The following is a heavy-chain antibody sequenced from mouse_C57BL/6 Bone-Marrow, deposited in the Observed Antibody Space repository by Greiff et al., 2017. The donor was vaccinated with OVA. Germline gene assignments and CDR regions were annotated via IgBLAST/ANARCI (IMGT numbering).Heavy chain of an antibody. CDR1: GYSFTGYY. CDR2: INPSTGGT. Sequence: EVQVVESGPELVKPGASVKISCKASGYSFTGYYMNWVKQSPEKSLEWIGEINPSTGGTTYNQKFKAKATLTVDKSSSTAYMQLKSLTSEDSAVYYCARDYYGSSPPYYAMDYWGQGTSVTVSS. V-gene: IGHV1-42*01. D-gene: IGHD1-1*01. CDR3: ARDYYGSSPPYYAMDY. J-gene: IGHJ4*01.